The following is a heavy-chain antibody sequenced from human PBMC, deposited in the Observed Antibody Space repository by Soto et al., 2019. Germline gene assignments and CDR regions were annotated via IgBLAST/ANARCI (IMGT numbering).Heavy chain of an antibody. J-gene: IGHJ4*02. V-gene: IGHV3-30-3*01. D-gene: IGHD3-3*01. CDR3: ASDHPQDDLGSGYSGLLDY. Sequence: QVQLVESGGGVVQPGRSLRLSCAASGFTFSSYAMHWVRQAPGKGLEWVAVISYDGSNKYYADSVKGRFTISRDNSKNPLYLKMNSLRAADTAVYDCASDHPQDDLGSGYSGLLDYWGQGTLVTVAS. CDR1: GFTFSSYA. CDR2: ISYDGSNK.